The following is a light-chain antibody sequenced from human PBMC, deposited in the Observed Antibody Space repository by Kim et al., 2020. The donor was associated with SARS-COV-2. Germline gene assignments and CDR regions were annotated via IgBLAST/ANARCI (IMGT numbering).Light chain of an antibody. Sequence: LSPGERATLSCRASQSVSSYLAWYQQKPGQAPRLLIYDASNRATGIPARFSGSGSGTDFSLTISSLEPEDFAVYYCQQRSNWPPTFGGGTKVDIK. CDR1: QSVSSY. J-gene: IGKJ4*01. CDR2: DAS. V-gene: IGKV3-11*01. CDR3: QQRSNWPPT.